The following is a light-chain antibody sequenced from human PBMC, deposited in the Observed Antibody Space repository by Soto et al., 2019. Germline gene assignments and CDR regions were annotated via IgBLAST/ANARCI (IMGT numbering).Light chain of an antibody. CDR3: QKYSNAPPWR. J-gene: IGKJ1*01. V-gene: IGKV1-27*01. Sequence: DIQMTQSPSSLSASLGDRVTIACRASQGISNSLAWYQQQPGKVPKLLIAAASTLQAGVPSRFSGSGSGTDFPLTISSLQHEDVATYYCQKYSNAPPWRFRQGTNVDIK. CDR1: QGISNS. CDR2: AAS.